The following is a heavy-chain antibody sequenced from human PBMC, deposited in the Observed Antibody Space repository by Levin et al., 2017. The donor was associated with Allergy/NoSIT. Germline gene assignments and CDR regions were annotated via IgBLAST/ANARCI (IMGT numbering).Heavy chain of an antibody. V-gene: IGHV1-2*02. CDR2: INPNSGGT. D-gene: IGHD6-13*01. CDR1: GYTFTGYY. Sequence: ASVKVSCKASGYTFTGYYMHWVRQAPGQGLEWMGWINPNSGGTNYAQKFQGRVTMTRDTSISTAYMELSRLRSDDTAVYYCARESSSSWYLYFQHWGQGTLVTVSS. J-gene: IGHJ1*01. CDR3: ARESSSSWYLYFQH.